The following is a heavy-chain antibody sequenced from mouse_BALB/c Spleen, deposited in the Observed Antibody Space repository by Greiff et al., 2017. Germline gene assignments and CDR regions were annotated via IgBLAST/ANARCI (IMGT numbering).Heavy chain of an antibody. Sequence: QVQLQQSGAELVRPGTSVKISCKASGYTFTNYWLGWVKQRPGHGLEWIGDIYPGGGYTNYNEKFKGKAKLTADTSSSTAYMQLSSLTSEDSAVYFCARRDYGAWFAYWGQGTLVTVSA. CDR1: GYTFTNYW. D-gene: IGHD2-4*01. J-gene: IGHJ3*01. CDR2: IYPGGGYT. CDR3: ARRDYGAWFAY. V-gene: IGHV1-63*02.